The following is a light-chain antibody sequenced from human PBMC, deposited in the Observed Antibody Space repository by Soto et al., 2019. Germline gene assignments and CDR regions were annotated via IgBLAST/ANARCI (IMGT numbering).Light chain of an antibody. CDR3: KQYYSTLPWT. CDR2: WAS. V-gene: IGKV4-1*01. J-gene: IGKJ1*01. CDR1: QTVLYTSNNKNY. Sequence: DIVMTQSPDSLAVSLGERATIKCKSSQTVLYTSNNKNYLAWYQQRPGQPPKLLISWASTRESGVPERFSGSGSGTDFPLTISSLQAEDVAVYYCKQYYSTLPWTFGKGPSWKSN.